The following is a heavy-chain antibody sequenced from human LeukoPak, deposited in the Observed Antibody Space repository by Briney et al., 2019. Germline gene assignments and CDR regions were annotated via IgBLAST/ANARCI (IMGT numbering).Heavy chain of an antibody. Sequence: GGSLRLSCAASGFTFSSYNMNWVRQAPGKGLEWVSSITTSSTYTFYADSVKGRFTISRDNAKNSLYLQMNSLRAEDTAVYYCARGVPKTSYYYYYMDVWGKGTTVTVSS. D-gene: IGHD4-11*01. CDR1: GFTFSSYN. CDR3: ARGVPKTSYYYYYMDV. J-gene: IGHJ6*03. CDR2: ITTSSTYT. V-gene: IGHV3-21*01.